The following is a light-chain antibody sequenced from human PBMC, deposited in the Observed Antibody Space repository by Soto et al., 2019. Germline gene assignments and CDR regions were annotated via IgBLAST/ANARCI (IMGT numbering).Light chain of an antibody. CDR3: QQYNNWPRT. CDR2: GAS. V-gene: IGKV3-15*01. J-gene: IGKJ1*01. CDR1: PSVSSN. Sequence: EIVMTQSPATLSVSPGERATLSCRASPSVSSNLAWYQQKPGQAPRLLIYGASARSTGIPARFSGSGSETEFTLTISSLQSEYFAVYYCQQYNNWPRTFGQGTKVEIK.